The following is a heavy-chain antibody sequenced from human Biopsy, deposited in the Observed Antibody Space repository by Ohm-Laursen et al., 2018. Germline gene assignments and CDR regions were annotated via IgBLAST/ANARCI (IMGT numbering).Heavy chain of an antibody. D-gene: IGHD2-15*01. V-gene: IGHV4-34*08. Sequence: SETLSLTCAVFGNTFSDYQWSWIRQPPGKGLEWIGQINQAGTTNYNPSLKSRFFISADASKYEFSLRLTSVTAADTAVYLCGNEVHGRDYWGLGAQVTVSS. J-gene: IGHJ4*02. CDR1: GNTFSDYQ. CDR2: INQAGTT. CDR3: GNEVHGRDY.